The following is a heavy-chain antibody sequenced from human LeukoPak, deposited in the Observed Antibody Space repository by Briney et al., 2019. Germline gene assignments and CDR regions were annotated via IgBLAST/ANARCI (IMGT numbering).Heavy chain of an antibody. V-gene: IGHV3-33*06. CDR1: GFTFSSYG. CDR2: IWYDGSNK. D-gene: IGHD3-22*01. J-gene: IGHJ4*02. Sequence: GGSLRLSCAASGFTFSSYGMHWVRQAPGKGLEWVAVIWYDGSNKYYADSVKGRFTISRDNSKNTLYLQMNSRSAEDTAVYYCAKDLDSSGSLDYWGQGTLVTVSS. CDR3: AKDLDSSGSLDY.